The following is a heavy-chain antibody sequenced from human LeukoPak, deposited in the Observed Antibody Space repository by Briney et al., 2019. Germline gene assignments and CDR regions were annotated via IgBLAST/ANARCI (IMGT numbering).Heavy chain of an antibody. Sequence: PSETLSLTCTISGGSISSYYWSWIRQPPGKGLGWIGYIYYSGSTNYNPSLKSRVTISVDTSKNQFSLKLSSVTAADTAVYYCARGNDLTYYDFWSGYLIFDYWGQGTLVTVSS. CDR1: GGSISSYY. V-gene: IGHV4-59*08. D-gene: IGHD3-3*01. CDR2: IYYSGST. CDR3: ARGNDLTYYDFWSGYLIFDY. J-gene: IGHJ4*02.